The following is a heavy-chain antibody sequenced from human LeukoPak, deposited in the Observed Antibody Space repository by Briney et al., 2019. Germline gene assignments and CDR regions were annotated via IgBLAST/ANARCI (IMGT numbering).Heavy chain of an antibody. Sequence: SETLSLTCAVYGGSFSGYYWSWIREPPGKGLEWIGEINHSGSTNYNPSLKSRVTISVDTSKNQFSLKLSSVTAADTAVYYCARLLDYDISGDPDTFDVWGQGTTVSVSS. CDR3: ARLLDYDISGDPDTFDV. V-gene: IGHV4-34*01. J-gene: IGHJ3*01. CDR2: INHSGST. CDR1: GGSFSGYY. D-gene: IGHD3-22*01.